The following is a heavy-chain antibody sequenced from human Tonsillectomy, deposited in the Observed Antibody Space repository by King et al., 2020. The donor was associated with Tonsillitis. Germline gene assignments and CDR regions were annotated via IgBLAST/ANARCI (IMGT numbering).Heavy chain of an antibody. CDR3: ARDKGYNWNDVPAFDI. J-gene: IGHJ3*02. Sequence: VQLVESGGGLVKPGGSLRLSCAASGFTFSSYSMNWVRQAPGKGLEWVSSISSSSSYRYYADSVKGRFTISRDNAKNSLYLQMNSLRAEDTAVYYCARDKGYNWNDVPAFDIWGQGTMVTVSS. V-gene: IGHV3-21*01. D-gene: IGHD1-1*01. CDR2: ISSSSSYR. CDR1: GFTFSSYS.